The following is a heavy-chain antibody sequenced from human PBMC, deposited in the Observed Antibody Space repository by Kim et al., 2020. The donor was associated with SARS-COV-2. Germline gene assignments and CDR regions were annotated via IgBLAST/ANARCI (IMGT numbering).Heavy chain of an antibody. D-gene: IGHD3-22*01. V-gene: IGHV4-34*01. CDR1: GGSFSGYY. J-gene: IGHJ4*02. CDR2: INHSGST. Sequence: SETLSLTCAAYGGSFSGYYWSWIRQPPGKGLEWIGEINHSGSTNYNPSLKSRVTISVDTSKNQFSLKLSSVTAADTAVYYCASMDYYDSSGYYLFDYWGQGTLVTVSS. CDR3: ASMDYYDSSGYYLFDY.